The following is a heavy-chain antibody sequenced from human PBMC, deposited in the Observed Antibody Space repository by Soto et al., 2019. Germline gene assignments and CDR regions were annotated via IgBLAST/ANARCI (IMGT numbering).Heavy chain of an antibody. CDR3: AVGGGDLSLTPFDY. CDR1: GFNFKAYG. D-gene: IGHD3-16*02. J-gene: IGHJ4*02. CDR2: ISTDGTNQ. V-gene: IGHV3-30-3*01. Sequence: APSLSFVASGFNFKAYGMHWVRQAPGKGLEWVAVISTDGTNQHHADSVKGRFTISRDNFKNTLYLQMNSLRPEDTAVYFCAVGGGDLSLTPFDYWGQGTLVTVSS.